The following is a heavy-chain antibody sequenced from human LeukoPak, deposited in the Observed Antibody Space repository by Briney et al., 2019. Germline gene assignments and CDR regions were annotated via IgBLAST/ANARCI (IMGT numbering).Heavy chain of an antibody. Sequence: ASVKVSCKASGYTFTNYGITWVRQAPGQGLEWMGWISAHDGVRNYALKHEDRVTMTTDTSTSTAYMELRGLRSDDTAVYYCARRSTLYSSGRFYFDYWGQGTLVTVSS. CDR3: ARRSTLYSSGRFYFDY. D-gene: IGHD6-19*01. V-gene: IGHV1-18*01. CDR1: GYTFTNYG. CDR2: ISAHDGVR. J-gene: IGHJ4*02.